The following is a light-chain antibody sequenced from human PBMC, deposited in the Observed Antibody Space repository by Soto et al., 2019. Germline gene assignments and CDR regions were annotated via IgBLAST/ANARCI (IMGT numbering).Light chain of an antibody. Sequence: QSALTQPASVSGSPGQSIAISCTGTNSNVGNYNLVSWFQQHPGKAPKLIIYEDTRRPSGVSHRFSGSKSGSTASLTISGLQAEDEAHYYWSSYAGIRTFVFGTGTKVTVL. CDR1: NSNVGNYNL. CDR3: SSYAGIRTFV. V-gene: IGLV2-23*01. CDR2: EDT. J-gene: IGLJ1*01.